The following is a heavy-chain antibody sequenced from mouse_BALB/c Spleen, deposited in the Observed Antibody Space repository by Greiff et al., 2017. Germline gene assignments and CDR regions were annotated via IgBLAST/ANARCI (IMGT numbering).Heavy chain of an antibody. V-gene: IGHV3-8*02. J-gene: IGHJ4*01. Sequence: EVQLKESGPSLVKPSQTLSLTCSVTGDSITSGYWNWIRKFPGNKLEYMGYISYSGSTYYNPSLKSRISITRDTSKNQYYLQLNSVTTEDTATYYCARQLGLPYYAMDYWGQGTSVTVSS. CDR1: GDSITSGY. D-gene: IGHD3-1*01. CDR3: ARQLGLPYYAMDY. CDR2: ISYSGST.